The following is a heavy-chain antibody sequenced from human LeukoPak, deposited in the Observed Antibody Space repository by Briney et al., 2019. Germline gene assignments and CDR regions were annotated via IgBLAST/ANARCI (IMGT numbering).Heavy chain of an antibody. V-gene: IGHV3-66*01. Sequence: GGSLRLSCAASGFTVSTNYMSWVRQAPGKGLEWVSVIYSGGSTYYADSVKGRFSISRDNSKNTLYLHMNSLRAEDTAVYYCAREKGGITYYYDSSGYYDYWGQGTLVTVSS. D-gene: IGHD3-22*01. CDR1: GFTVSTNY. CDR3: AREKGGITYYYDSSGYYDY. CDR2: IYSGGST. J-gene: IGHJ4*02.